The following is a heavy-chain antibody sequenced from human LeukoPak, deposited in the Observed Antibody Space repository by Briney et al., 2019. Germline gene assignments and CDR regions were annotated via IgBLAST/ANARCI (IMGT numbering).Heavy chain of an antibody. CDR1: GYIFSDYW. CDR3: ARVGAPGGLRPYHYYY. J-gene: IGHJ4*02. CDR2: IDPASGIT. Sequence: ASVKVSCKASGYIFSDYWIHWVRQAPGRGLECLGWIDPASGITNQPQKFQGRITVTRDTSASTVYMDLTGLTTDDTALYYCARVGAPGGLRPYHYYYWGQGTLVAVSS. D-gene: IGHD3-16*01. V-gene: IGHV1-2*02.